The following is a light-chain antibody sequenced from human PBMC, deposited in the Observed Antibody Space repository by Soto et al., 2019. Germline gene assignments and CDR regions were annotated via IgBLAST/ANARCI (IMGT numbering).Light chain of an antibody. CDR3: QQFDELPRT. CDR2: KAS. J-gene: IGKJ2*01. Sequence: DIQMTQSPSTLSGSVGDRVTITCRASQTISSWLAWYQQKPGKAPKLLIYKASTLKSGVPSRFSGSGSGTDFTLTISSLQPEDVATYYCQQFDELPRTFGQGTKLEIK. CDR1: QTISSW. V-gene: IGKV1-5*03.